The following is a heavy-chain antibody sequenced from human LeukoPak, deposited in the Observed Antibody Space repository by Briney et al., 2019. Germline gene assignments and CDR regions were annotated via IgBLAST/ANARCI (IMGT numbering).Heavy chain of an antibody. CDR1: GFPFSSYW. CDR3: ARAGLFHGY. J-gene: IGHJ4*02. Sequence: GSLRLSCAASGFPFSSYWMSWVRQAPGKGLEWVANIKQDGNEKYYVDSVKGRFTISRDNAKNSLYLQMNSLRAEDTAVYYCARAGLFHGYWGQGTLVTVSS. CDR2: IKQDGNEK. V-gene: IGHV3-7*04. D-gene: IGHD2-21*01.